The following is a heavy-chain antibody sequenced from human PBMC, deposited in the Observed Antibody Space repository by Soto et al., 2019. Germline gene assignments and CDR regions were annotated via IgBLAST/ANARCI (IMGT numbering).Heavy chain of an antibody. CDR2: ISSSSTI. V-gene: IGHV3-48*01. J-gene: IGHJ4*02. CDR3: ARERGSGWTFDY. Sequence: EVQLVESGGDLVQPGGSLRLSCAASGFTFSTYGMNWVRQAPGKGLEWVSSISSSSTIYYADSVKGRFTISRDNVQNSLYLQMQSLRAEDTAVYYCARERGSGWTFDYWGQGTLVTVSS. D-gene: IGHD6-19*01. CDR1: GFTFSTYG.